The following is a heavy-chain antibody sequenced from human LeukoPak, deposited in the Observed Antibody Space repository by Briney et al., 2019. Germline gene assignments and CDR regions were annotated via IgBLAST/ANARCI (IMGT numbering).Heavy chain of an antibody. CDR3: TRDLGDMAAGVFYDY. V-gene: IGHV1-18*01. D-gene: IGHD6-19*01. Sequence: ASVKVSCKASGYTFTTFGISWVRQAPGQGLEWMGWISAYSTYTGNTNYAQKFQGRVLMTTDTSTSIAYMELRSLRSDDTAVYNCTRDLGDMAAGVFYDYWGQGTLVTVSS. CDR2: ISAYSTYTGNT. CDR1: GYTFTTFG. J-gene: IGHJ4*02.